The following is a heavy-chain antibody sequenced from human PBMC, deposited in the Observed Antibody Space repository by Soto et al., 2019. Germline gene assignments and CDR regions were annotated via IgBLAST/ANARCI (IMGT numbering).Heavy chain of an antibody. J-gene: IGHJ4*02. D-gene: IGHD2-2*01. Sequence: GGSLRLSCAASGFTFSSYAMSWVRQAPGKGLEWVSAISGSGGSTYYADSVKGRFTISRDNSKNTLYLQMNSLRAEDTAVYYCAKTVVVPAAMTRYFGYWGQGTLVTVSS. CDR3: AKTVVVPAAMTRYFGY. CDR2: ISGSGGST. V-gene: IGHV3-23*01. CDR1: GFTFSSYA.